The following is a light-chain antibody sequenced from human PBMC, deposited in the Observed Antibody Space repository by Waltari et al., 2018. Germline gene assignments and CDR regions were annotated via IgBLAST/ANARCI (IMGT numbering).Light chain of an antibody. CDR2: EDT. Sequence: QSALTQPASVSGSPGQSITISCTGTSSDVGSYNLVSWYQQHPGKAPKLMIYEDTKRPSGVSDRFSGSKSGHTASLTSSGLQAEDEADYYCCSYAGSSPHVVFGGGTKLTVL. CDR3: CSYAGSSPHVV. J-gene: IGLJ2*01. V-gene: IGLV2-23*01. CDR1: SSDVGSYNL.